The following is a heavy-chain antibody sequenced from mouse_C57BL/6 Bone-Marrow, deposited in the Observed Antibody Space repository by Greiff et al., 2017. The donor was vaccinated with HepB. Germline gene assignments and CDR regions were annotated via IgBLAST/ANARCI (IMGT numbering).Heavy chain of an antibody. Sequence: VQLVASGPGLVAPSQSLSITCTVSGFSLTSYAISWVHQPPGKGLEWLGVIWTGGGTNYNSALKSRLSISKDNSKSQVFLKMNSLQTDDTARYYCARNGGPRDYYAMDYWGQGTSVTVSS. CDR1: GFSLTSYA. J-gene: IGHJ4*01. V-gene: IGHV2-9-1*01. CDR2: IWTGGGT. CDR3: ARNGGPRDYYAMDY.